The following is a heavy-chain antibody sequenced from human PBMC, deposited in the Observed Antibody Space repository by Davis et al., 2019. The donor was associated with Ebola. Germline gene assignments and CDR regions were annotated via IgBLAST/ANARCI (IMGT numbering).Heavy chain of an antibody. CDR2: ISGSGGST. D-gene: IGHD2-15*01. Sequence: GESLKISCAASGFTFSSYAMSWVRQAPGKGLEWVSAISGSGGSTYYADSVKGRFTISRDDSKNTAYLQMNSLKTEDTAVYYCTTGIVVVVAATATYYFDYWGQGTLVTVSS. V-gene: IGHV3-23*01. CDR3: TTGIVVVVAATATYYFDY. J-gene: IGHJ4*02. CDR1: GFTFSSYA.